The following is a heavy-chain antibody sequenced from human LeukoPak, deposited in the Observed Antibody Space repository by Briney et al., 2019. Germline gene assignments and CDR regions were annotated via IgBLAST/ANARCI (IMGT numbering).Heavy chain of an antibody. J-gene: IGHJ4*02. D-gene: IGHD3-16*01. CDR3: ARDLLFFTFGGEEGNY. CDR1: GFTFSSYE. Sequence: PGGSLRLSCAASGFTFSSYEMNWVRQAPGKGLEWVSYISSSGSTIYYADSVKGRFTISRDNAKNSLYLQMNSLRAEDTAVYYCARDLLFFTFGGEEGNYWGQGTLVTVSS. V-gene: IGHV3-48*03. CDR2: ISSSGSTI.